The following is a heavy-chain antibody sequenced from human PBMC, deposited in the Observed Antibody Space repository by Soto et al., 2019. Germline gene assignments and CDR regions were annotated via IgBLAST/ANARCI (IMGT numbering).Heavy chain of an antibody. CDR3: AKEGIDDFWSGYYYYYYYYYMDV. V-gene: IGHV3-30*18. D-gene: IGHD3-3*01. Sequence: QVQLVESGGGVVQPGRSLRLSCAASGFTFSSYGTHWVRQAPGKGLEWVAVISYDGSNKYYADSVKGRFTISRDNSKNTLYLQMNSLRAEDTAVYYCAKEGIDDFWSGYYYYYYYYYMDVWGKGTTVTVSS. CDR2: ISYDGSNK. CDR1: GFTFSSYG. J-gene: IGHJ6*03.